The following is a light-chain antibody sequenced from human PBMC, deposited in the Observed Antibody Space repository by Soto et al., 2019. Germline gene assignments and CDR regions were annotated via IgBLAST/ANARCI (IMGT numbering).Light chain of an antibody. CDR2: AAF. V-gene: IGKV1-6*01. Sequence: AIQITQSPSSLSASVGDRVTITCRASQGIRNELGWYQEKPGKAPKLLIYAAFTLQSGVPSRFSGSGSGTDFTLTISSLQPEDFATYYCLQDYNYPLTFGGGTKVEIK. CDR3: LQDYNYPLT. J-gene: IGKJ4*01. CDR1: QGIRNE.